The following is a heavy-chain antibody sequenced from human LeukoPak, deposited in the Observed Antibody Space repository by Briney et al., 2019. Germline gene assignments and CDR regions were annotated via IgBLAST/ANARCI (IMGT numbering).Heavy chain of an antibody. CDR2: FSAYNGNK. Sequence: ASVKVSCKASGYTFTNYGISWVRQAPGQGLDWMGWFSAYNGNKVYAQELQGRVTMTTDTSTSTAYMELRSLRSDDTAVYYCARVAARPYYFDYWGQGTLVTVSS. CDR3: ARVAARPYYFDY. D-gene: IGHD6-6*01. V-gene: IGHV1-18*01. CDR1: GYTFTNYG. J-gene: IGHJ4*02.